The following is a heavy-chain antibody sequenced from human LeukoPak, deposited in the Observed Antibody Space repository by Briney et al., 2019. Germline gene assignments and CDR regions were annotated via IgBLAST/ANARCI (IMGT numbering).Heavy chain of an antibody. D-gene: IGHD2-2*01. J-gene: IGHJ4*02. CDR2: ISSSSSYI. CDR3: ARERYCSSTSCSYFDY. CDR1: GFTFSGYS. V-gene: IGHV3-21*01. Sequence: GGSLRLSCAASGFTFSGYSMNWVRQAPGKGLEWVSSISSSSSYIYYADSVKGRFTISRDNAKNSLYLQMNSLRAEDTAVYYCARERYCSSTSCSYFDYWGQGTLVTVSS.